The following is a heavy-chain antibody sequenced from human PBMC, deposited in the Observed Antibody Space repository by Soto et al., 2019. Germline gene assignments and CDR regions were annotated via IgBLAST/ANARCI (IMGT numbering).Heavy chain of an antibody. D-gene: IGHD4-17*01. Sequence: EVQLVESGGVVVQPGGSLRLSCAASGFTFDDYTMHWVRQAPGKGLEWVSLISWDGGSTYYADSVKCRFTISRDNSQNSLYLQMTSLRTADTALYYCARYGDYENAFAIWGKGTIVTVSS. CDR2: ISWDGGST. V-gene: IGHV3-43*01. J-gene: IGHJ3*02. CDR3: ARYGDYENAFAI. CDR1: GFTFDDYT.